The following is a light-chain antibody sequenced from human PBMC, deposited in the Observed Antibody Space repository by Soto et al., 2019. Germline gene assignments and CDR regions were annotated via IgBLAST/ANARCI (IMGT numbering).Light chain of an antibody. J-gene: IGKJ1*01. CDR3: QQYNSWLWT. CDR1: QSVSSK. V-gene: IGKV3-15*01. Sequence: IVITQSPATLXXXXXXXXXXXXRASQSVSSKLAWYQQKPGQAPRLLIYGASTRATGIPARFSGSGSGTEFTLIISSLQSEDSAVYYCQQYNSWLWTFGQGTKVDIK. CDR2: GAS.